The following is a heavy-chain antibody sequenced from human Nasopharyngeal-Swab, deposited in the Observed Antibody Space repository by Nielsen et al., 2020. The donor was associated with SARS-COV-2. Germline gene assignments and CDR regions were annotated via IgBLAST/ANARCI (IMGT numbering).Heavy chain of an antibody. D-gene: IGHD2-15*01. J-gene: IGHJ4*02. CDR2: IRSKGNTYAT. CDR3: TRCGGGCYSGRDY. Sequence: GESLKISCAASGFTFSDSAIHWVRQASGKGLEWVGRIRSKGNTYATAYAASVKGRFIIFRDDPTNTAYLQMNSLKTEDTAVYYYTRCGGGCYSGRDYWGQGTLVTVSS. V-gene: IGHV3-73*01. CDR1: GFTFSDSA.